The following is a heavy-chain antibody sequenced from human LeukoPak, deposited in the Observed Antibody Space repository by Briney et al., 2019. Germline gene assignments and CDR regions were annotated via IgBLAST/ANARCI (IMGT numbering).Heavy chain of an antibody. CDR1: GFTFSTYS. J-gene: IGHJ4*02. CDR2: ISGGGDST. V-gene: IGHV3-23*01. Sequence: GGSLRLSCAASGFTFSTYSMNWVRQAPGKGLEWLSAISGGGDSTYYADSVKGRFTISRDNSKNTLYLQMNSLRAEDTAVYYCARPGGSYAFDYWGQGTLVTVSS. D-gene: IGHD1-26*01. CDR3: ARPGGSYAFDY.